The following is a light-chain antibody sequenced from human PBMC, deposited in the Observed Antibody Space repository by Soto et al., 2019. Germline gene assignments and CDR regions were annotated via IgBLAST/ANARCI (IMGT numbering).Light chain of an antibody. Sequence: SYELTQPPSVSVSPGQTASITCSGDKLGDKYACWYQQKPGQSPVLVIYQDSKRPSGIPERFSGSNSGNTATLTISGTQAMDEADYSCQAWDSSSLVFGTGTKLTVL. V-gene: IGLV3-1*01. CDR1: KLGDKY. CDR3: QAWDSSSLV. J-gene: IGLJ1*01. CDR2: QDS.